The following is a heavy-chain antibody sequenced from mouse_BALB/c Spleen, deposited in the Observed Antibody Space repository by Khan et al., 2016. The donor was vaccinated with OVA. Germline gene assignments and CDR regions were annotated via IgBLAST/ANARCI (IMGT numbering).Heavy chain of an antibody. V-gene: IGHV9-3-1*01. D-gene: IGHD2-1*01. CDR3: ARSDGNYKFAY. J-gene: IGHJ3*01. CDR2: INTYTGEP. CDR1: GYTLTDYG. Sequence: QIQLVQSGPELKKPGETVKISCKASGYTLTDYGMNWGKQAPGKGLKWMGWINTYTGEPTYADDFKGRFAFSLEISASTAYLQVTNLKNDDTATYFCARSDGNYKFAYWGQGTLVTVSA.